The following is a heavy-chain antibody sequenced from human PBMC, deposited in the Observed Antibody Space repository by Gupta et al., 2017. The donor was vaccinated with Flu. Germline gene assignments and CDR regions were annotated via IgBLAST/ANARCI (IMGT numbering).Heavy chain of an antibody. Sequence: EVQLVESGGGLVKPGGSLRLSCAASGFTFSGYSMNWVRPAPGKGLECVSSSSSSSSYIYYADSVKGRFTISRDNAKNSLYLQMNSLRAEDTAVYYCARDPRGYSYGDDAFDIWGQGTMVTVAS. CDR3: ARDPRGYSYGDDAFDI. J-gene: IGHJ3*02. V-gene: IGHV3-21*01. CDR1: GFTFSGYS. CDR2: SSSSSSYI. D-gene: IGHD5-18*01.